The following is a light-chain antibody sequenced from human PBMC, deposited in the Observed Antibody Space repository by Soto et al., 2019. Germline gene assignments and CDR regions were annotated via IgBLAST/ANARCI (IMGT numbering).Light chain of an antibody. Sequence: EIVLTQSPGTLSLSPGERATLSCRASQSVGSSYLAWYQQKPGQAPRLLIFDVSKRAPGIPARFSGSGSGTDFTLTISSLEPEDFAVYYCQKRVNGPTFGGGTKVEIK. CDR2: DVS. CDR3: QKRVNGPT. V-gene: IGKV3-11*01. J-gene: IGKJ4*01. CDR1: QSVGSSY.